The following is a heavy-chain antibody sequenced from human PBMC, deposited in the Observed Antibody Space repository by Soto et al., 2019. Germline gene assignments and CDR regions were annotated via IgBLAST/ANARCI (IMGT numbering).Heavy chain of an antibody. CDR3: ARDHFFFQAEDGIRDTVPVSAFLLNRSSDL. V-gene: IGHV4-4*02. D-gene: IGHD3-3*02. J-gene: IGHJ2*01. CDR2: IYHSGST. Sequence: PPGKGMEWIGEIYHSGSTNYNPSLKSRVTISVDKSKNQFSLKLSSVTAADTAVYYCARDHFFFQAEDGIRDTVPVSAFLLNRSSDL.